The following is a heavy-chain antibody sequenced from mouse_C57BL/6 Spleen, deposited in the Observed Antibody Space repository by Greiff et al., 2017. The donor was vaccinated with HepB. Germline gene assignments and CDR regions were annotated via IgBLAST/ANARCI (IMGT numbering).Heavy chain of an antibody. CDR3: AREGGKSRVYYFDY. J-gene: IGHJ2*01. CDR1: GYAFTNYL. D-gene: IGHD1-1*01. Sequence: LQESGAELVRPGTSVKVSCKASGYAFTNYLIEWVKQRPGQGLEWIGVINPGSGGTNYNEKFKGKATLTADKSSSTAYMQLRSLTSEDSAVYFCAREGGKSRVYYFDYWGQGTTLTVSS. V-gene: IGHV1-54*01. CDR2: INPGSGGT.